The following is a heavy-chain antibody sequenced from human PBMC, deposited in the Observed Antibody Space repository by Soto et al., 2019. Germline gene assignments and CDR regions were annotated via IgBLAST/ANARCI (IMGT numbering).Heavy chain of an antibody. Sequence: SVKVSCKASGFTFTSSAMQWVRQARGQRLEWIGWIVVGSGNTNYAQKFQERVTITRDMSTSTAYMELSSLRSEDTAVYYCAALLPRKRGYSGDFDYWGQGTLVTVYS. V-gene: IGHV1-58*02. D-gene: IGHD5-12*01. J-gene: IGHJ4*02. CDR3: AALLPRKRGYSGDFDY. CDR2: IVVGSGNT. CDR1: GFTFTSSA.